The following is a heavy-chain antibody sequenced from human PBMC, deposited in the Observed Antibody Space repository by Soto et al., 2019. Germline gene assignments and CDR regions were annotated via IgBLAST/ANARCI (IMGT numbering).Heavy chain of an antibody. CDR1: GFSFKNAW. CDR2: IKNKNDGGTT. CDR3: TGLWFGEIYNY. J-gene: IGHJ4*01. Sequence: EVELVESGGGLVKPGGSLTFSCAASGFSFKNAWMNWVRQAPGKGLEWVGRIKNKNDGGTTDYAAFVKGRFTISRDASENTLYLHMNGLKTEDTGVYFCTGLWFGEIYNYWGQGSLVTVSS. V-gene: IGHV3-15*07. D-gene: IGHD3-10*01.